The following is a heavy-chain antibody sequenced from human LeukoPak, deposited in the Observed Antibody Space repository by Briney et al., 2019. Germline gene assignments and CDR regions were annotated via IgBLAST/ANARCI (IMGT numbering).Heavy chain of an antibody. V-gene: IGHV1-69*05. CDR1: GGTFSSYA. Sequence: SVKASCKASGGTFSSYAISWVRQAPGQGLEWMGGIIPIFGTANYAQKFQGRVTITTDESTSTAYMELSSLRSEDTAVYYCAREEAYYDILTGYYLGYYFDYWGQGTLVTVSS. J-gene: IGHJ4*02. CDR2: IIPIFGTA. D-gene: IGHD3-9*01. CDR3: AREEAYYDILTGYYLGYYFDY.